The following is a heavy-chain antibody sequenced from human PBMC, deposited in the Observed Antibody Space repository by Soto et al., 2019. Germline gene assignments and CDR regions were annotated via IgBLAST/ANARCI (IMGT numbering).Heavy chain of an antibody. CDR1: GFTFSDYY. J-gene: IGHJ3*02. V-gene: IGHV3-11*01. D-gene: IGHD2-15*01. CDR3: ARLRYCSGGSCLVDAFDI. CDR2: ISSSGSTI. Sequence: GGSLRLSCAASGFTFSDYYMSWIRQAPGKGLEWVSYISSSGSTIYYADSVKGRFTTSRANAKNSLYLQMNSLRAEDTAVYYCARLRYCSGGSCLVDAFDIWGQGTMVTVSS.